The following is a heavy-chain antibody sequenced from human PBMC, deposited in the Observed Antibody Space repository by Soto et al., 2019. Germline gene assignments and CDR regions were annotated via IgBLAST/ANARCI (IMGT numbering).Heavy chain of an antibody. V-gene: IGHV3-7*03. CDR2: IKQDGSEK. Sequence: EVQLVESGGGLVQPGGSLRLSCAASGFTFSSYWMSWVRQAPGKGLEWVANIKQDGSEKYYVDSVKGRFTISRDNAKNSLYLQMNSLRAEDTAVYYCARAGYGSGSYPYGMDVWGQGTTVTVSS. J-gene: IGHJ6*02. CDR1: GFTFSSYW. CDR3: ARAGYGSGSYPYGMDV. D-gene: IGHD3-10*01.